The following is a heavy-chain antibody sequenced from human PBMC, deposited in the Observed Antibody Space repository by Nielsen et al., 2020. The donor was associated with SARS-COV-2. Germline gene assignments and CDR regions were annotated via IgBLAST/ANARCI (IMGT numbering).Heavy chain of an antibody. CDR3: ARGHKGAAAGYYFDY. V-gene: IGHV4-34*01. D-gene: IGHD6-13*01. CDR1: GGSFSGYY. CDR2: INHSGST. J-gene: IGHJ4*02. Sequence: GSLRLSCAVYGGSFSGYYWSWIRQPPGKGLEWIGEINHSGSTNYNPSLKSRVTISVDTSKNQFSLKLSSVTAADTAVYYCARGHKGAAAGYYFDYWGQGTLVTVSS.